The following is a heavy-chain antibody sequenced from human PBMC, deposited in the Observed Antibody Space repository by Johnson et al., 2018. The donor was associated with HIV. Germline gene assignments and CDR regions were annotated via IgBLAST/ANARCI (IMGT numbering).Heavy chain of an antibody. CDR2: ITGSGTTI. CDR1: GFIFSDYY. D-gene: IGHD2-8*02. CDR3: ARSPICTGGVCWRSAFDI. J-gene: IGHJ3*02. Sequence: VHLVESGGGLVKPGGSLRLSCAASGFIFSDYYMNWIRQAPGKGLEWVSYITGSGTTIYYADSVRGRFTISRDNAKNSLYLQMNSLRAEDTAVYYCARSPICTGGVCWRSAFDIWGQGTMVTVSS. V-gene: IGHV3-11*04.